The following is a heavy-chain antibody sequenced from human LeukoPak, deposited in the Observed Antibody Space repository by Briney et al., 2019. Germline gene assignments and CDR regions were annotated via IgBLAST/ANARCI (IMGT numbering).Heavy chain of an antibody. D-gene: IGHD2-15*01. CDR3: ARGLNRKCSGGSCYYFDY. CDR2: MNPNSGNT. Sequence: ASVKVSCKASGYTFTSYDINWVRQATGQGLEWMGLMNPNSGNTGYAQKFQGRVTMTRNTSISTAYMELSSLRSEDTAVYYCARGLNRKCSGGSCYYFDYWGQGTLVTVSS. CDR1: GYTFTSYD. J-gene: IGHJ4*02. V-gene: IGHV1-8*01.